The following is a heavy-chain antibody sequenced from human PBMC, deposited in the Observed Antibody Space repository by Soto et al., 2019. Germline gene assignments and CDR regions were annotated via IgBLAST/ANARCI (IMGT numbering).Heavy chain of an antibody. J-gene: IGHJ4*02. Sequence: SETLSLTCTFSVGSTSSYYWSCIRHPPGKGLEWIGYIYYSGSTNYNPSLKSRVTISVDMSKNQFSLKLSSVTAADTAVYYCARATSSGYYQYYFEYWGQGTLVNVSS. D-gene: IGHD3-22*01. CDR2: IYYSGST. V-gene: IGHV4-59*01. CDR1: VGSTSSYY. CDR3: ARATSSGYYQYYFEY.